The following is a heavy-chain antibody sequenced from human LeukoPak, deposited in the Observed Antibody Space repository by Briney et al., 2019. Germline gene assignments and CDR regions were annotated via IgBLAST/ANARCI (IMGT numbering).Heavy chain of an antibody. Sequence: GGSLRLSCAASGFSFSSYSMNWVRQAPGKGLQWVSSISSSSSYIYYPDSVKGRFTISRDNAKNSLYLQMNSLRGEDTAVYYCARGDGATPPDAFDIWGQGTMVTASS. CDR2: ISSSSSYI. J-gene: IGHJ3*02. CDR3: ARGDGATPPDAFDI. CDR1: GFSFSSYS. D-gene: IGHD3-10*01. V-gene: IGHV3-21*01.